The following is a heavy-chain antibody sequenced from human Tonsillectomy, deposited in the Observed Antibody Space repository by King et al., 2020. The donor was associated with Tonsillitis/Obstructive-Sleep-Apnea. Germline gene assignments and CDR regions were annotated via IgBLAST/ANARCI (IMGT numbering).Heavy chain of an antibody. CDR1: GYTFKSYG. CDR3: ARARGVAVKFWFDP. D-gene: IGHD6-19*01. CDR2: ISGFSGDT. J-gene: IGHJ5*02. Sequence: VQLVESGAEVKKPGASVKVSCQASGYTFKSYGIIWVRQAPGQGLEWMGWISGFSGDTKYAQKFQGRVTMTTDTSTSTAYMELRSLRSDDTAVYYCARARGVAVKFWFDPWGQGTLVTVSS. V-gene: IGHV1-18*01.